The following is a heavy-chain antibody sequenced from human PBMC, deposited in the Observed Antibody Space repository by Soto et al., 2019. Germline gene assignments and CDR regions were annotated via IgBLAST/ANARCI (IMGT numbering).Heavy chain of an antibody. CDR3: ARVRTNPYYYDSSGGDAFDI. D-gene: IGHD3-22*01. CDR2: INPSGGRT. V-gene: IGHV1-46*01. CDR1: GYTFTSYY. J-gene: IGHJ3*02. Sequence: GASVKVSCKASGYTFTSYYMHWVRQAPGQGLEWMGIINPSGGRTNYAQKFQGRVTIPRDTSTGTVYMELSSLRSEDTAVYYCARVRTNPYYYDSSGGDAFDIWGQGTMVTVSS.